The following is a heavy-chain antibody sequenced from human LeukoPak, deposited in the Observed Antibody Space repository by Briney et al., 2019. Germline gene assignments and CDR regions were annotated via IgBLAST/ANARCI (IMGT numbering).Heavy chain of an antibody. V-gene: IGHV4-61*01. CDR2: IYYSGSA. CDR1: GGSVSSGSYY. J-gene: IGHJ5*02. Sequence: SETLSLTCTVSGGSVSSGSYYWSWIRQPPGKGLEWIGYIYYSGSANYNPSLKSRVTISVDTSKNQFSLKLSSVTAADTAVYYCARDPRIAAAGTFWFDPWGQGTLVTVSS. CDR3: ARDPRIAAAGTFWFDP. D-gene: IGHD6-13*01.